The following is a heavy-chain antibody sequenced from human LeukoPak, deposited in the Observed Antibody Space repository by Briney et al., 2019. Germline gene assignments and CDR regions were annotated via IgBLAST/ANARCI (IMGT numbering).Heavy chain of an antibody. J-gene: IGHJ4*02. CDR1: GYTFTSYD. CDR2: MNPNSGNT. CDR3: ARGVPKYYYDSSGVDY. V-gene: IGHV1-8*03. Sequence: ASVKVSCKASGYTFTSYDINWVRLATGQGLEWMGWMNPNSGNTGYAQKFQGRVTITRNTSISTAYMELSSLRSEDTAVYYCARGVPKYYYDSSGVDYWGQGTLVTVSS. D-gene: IGHD3-22*01.